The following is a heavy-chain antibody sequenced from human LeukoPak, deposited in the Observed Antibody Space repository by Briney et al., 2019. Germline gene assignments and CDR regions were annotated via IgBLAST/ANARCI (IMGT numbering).Heavy chain of an antibody. D-gene: IGHD6-13*01. CDR3: ARTSSSYYYYYYMDV. V-gene: IGHV1-18*01. J-gene: IGHJ6*03. Sequence: ASVKVSCKASGYTFTSYGLSWVRQAPGQGLEWMGWISAYNGNTNYAQKLQGRVTMTTDTSTSTAYMELRSLRSYDTAAYYCARTSSSYYYYYYMDVWGKGTTVTVSS. CDR2: ISAYNGNT. CDR1: GYTFTSYG.